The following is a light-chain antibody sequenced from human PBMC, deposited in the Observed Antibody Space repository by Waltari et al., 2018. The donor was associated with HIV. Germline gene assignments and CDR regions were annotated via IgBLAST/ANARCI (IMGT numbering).Light chain of an antibody. J-gene: IGLJ3*02. CDR2: EVT. CDR3: SSYATNTWV. CDR1: STDPRFYNR. V-gene: IGLV2-18*02. Sequence: QSALTQPPSVSGSHGQSVTISCTGASTDPRFYNRVSWYQQSPGSAPKLLIYEVTNRPSGVPDRFSGSKSGNTASLTISGLQAEDEGDYYCSSYATNTWVFGGGTKLTVL.